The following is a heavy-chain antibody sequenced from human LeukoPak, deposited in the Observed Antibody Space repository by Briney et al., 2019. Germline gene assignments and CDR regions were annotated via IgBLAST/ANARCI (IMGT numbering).Heavy chain of an antibody. CDR2: AGWAGGTT. V-gene: IGHV3-43*01. CDR3: AKELDTMFFDY. CDR1: GFTFDRYT. Sequence: GGSLRLSSATSGFTFDRYTIHWVRQAPGKGLEWVSLAGWAGGTTYYSDSVRGRFTISRDSGKNSVYLQMNSLTTDDTAFYFCAKELDTMFFDYWGQGALVTVSS. J-gene: IGHJ4*02. D-gene: IGHD3-10*02.